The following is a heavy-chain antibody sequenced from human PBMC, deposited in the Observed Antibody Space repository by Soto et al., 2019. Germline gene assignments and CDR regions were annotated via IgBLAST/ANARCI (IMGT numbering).Heavy chain of an antibody. CDR1: GGSISSGSNY. Sequence: PSETLSLTCTVSGGSISSGSNYWSWIRQPPGKGLEWLGYIYYSGSTNYSPSLKSRVTMSVGTSKNQYSLKVNSVTAADTAVYYCASVGHSGSYHFDYLCQGILVTVST. J-gene: IGHJ4*02. CDR2: IYYSGST. V-gene: IGHV4-61*01. D-gene: IGHD1-26*01. CDR3: ASVGHSGSYHFDY.